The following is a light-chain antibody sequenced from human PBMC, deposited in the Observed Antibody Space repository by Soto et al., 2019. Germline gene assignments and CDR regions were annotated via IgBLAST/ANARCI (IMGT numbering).Light chain of an antibody. V-gene: IGKV1-5*01. Sequence: DIQLAQSPSTLSASVGDRVTITCRASQSISRLLAWYQQKPGKAPKVLIYDASNLGSGVPSRFSGSGSGTEFTLTISSLQPDDFATSYCQWYNTCFGGGTKV. J-gene: IGKJ4*01. CDR3: QWYNTC. CDR1: QSISRL. CDR2: DAS.